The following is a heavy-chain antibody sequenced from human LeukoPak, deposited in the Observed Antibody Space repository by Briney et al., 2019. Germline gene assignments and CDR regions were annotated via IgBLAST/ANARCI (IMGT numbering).Heavy chain of an antibody. CDR3: ARGRPDRAGGPAAMGIFDY. CDR2: INPNSGGT. Sequence: ASVKVSCKASGYTFTDYFIHWVRQAPGQGLEWMGWINPNSGGTNYAQKFQGRVTMTRGTSIRTAYMEVSRLTSDGTAVFYCARGRPDRAGGPAAMGIFDYWGQGTLVTVSS. V-gene: IGHV1-2*02. CDR1: GYTFTDYF. D-gene: IGHD2-2*01. J-gene: IGHJ4*02.